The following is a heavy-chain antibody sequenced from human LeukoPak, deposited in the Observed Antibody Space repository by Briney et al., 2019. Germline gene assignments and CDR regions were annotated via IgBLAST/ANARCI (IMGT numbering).Heavy chain of an antibody. D-gene: IGHD4-23*01. V-gene: IGHV4-4*07. Sequence: SETLSLTCTVSGGSINTYYWSWIRQPAGKGLEWIGRIYTSGNTNYNPSLKSRVTMSLDPSKNQVSLNLSSVTAADTAIYYCAREAGGNRPLDYWGQGTLVTVSS. CDR3: AREAGGNRPLDY. CDR1: GGSINTYY. J-gene: IGHJ4*02. CDR2: IYTSGNT.